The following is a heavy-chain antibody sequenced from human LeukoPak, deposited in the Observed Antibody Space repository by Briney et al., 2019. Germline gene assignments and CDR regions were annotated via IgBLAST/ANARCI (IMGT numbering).Heavy chain of an antibody. CDR1: GFTFSSYG. D-gene: IGHD2-8*01. Sequence: GGSLRLSCAASGFTFSSYGMHWVRQAPGKGLEWVGFIRSKAYGGTTEYAASVKGRFTISRDDSKSIAYLQMNSLKTEDTAVYYCTLLNGVCYGCDAFDIWGQGTMVTVSS. CDR2: IRSKAYGGTT. CDR3: TLLNGVCYGCDAFDI. J-gene: IGHJ3*02. V-gene: IGHV3-49*04.